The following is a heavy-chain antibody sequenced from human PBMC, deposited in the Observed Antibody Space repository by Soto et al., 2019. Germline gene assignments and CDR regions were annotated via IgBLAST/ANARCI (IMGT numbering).Heavy chain of an antibody. V-gene: IGHV4-31*03. CDR1: VGSISSGGYY. D-gene: IGHD3-10*01. CDR2: IYYSGST. CDR3: ARDRVSYYGSGSYYNGRKDYYYYYGMDV. J-gene: IGHJ6*02. Sequence: PSETLSLTCTVPVGSISSGGYYWSWIRQHPGKGLEWIGYIYYSGSTYYNPSLKSRVTISVDTSKNQFSLKLSSVTAADTAVYYCARDRVSYYGSGSYYNGRKDYYYYYGMDVWGQGTTVTVSS.